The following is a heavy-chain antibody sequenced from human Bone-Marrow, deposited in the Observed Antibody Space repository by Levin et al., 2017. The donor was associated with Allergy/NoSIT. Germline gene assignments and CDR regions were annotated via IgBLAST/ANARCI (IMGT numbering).Heavy chain of an antibody. CDR2: FDDSGTS. V-gene: IGHV4-4*09. CDR3: TKSRFSSSWYGAGMAV. CDR1: DVSIKTYY. Sequence: SETLSLTCAVSDVSIKTYYWSWVRQSPERGLEWIGYFDDSGTSAYNPSFRSRATISIDMSNNRFSLELTSVTAADTAVYYCTKSRFSSSWYGAGMAVWGQGATVIVS. J-gene: IGHJ6*02. D-gene: IGHD6-13*01.